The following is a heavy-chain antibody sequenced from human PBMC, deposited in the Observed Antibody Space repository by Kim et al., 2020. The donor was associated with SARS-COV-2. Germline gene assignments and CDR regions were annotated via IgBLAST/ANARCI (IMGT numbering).Heavy chain of an antibody. Sequence: GGSLRLSCAASGFTFSSYGMHWVRQAPGKGREWVAVIWYDGSNKDYADSVKGRFTISRDNSKNTLYLQMKSLRAEDTAVDYCGSSSSAVDYWGQGTLVTV. D-gene: IGHD6-6*01. CDR1: GFTFSSYG. CDR2: IWYDGSNK. J-gene: IGHJ4*02. V-gene: IGHV3-33*01. CDR3: GSSSSAVDY.